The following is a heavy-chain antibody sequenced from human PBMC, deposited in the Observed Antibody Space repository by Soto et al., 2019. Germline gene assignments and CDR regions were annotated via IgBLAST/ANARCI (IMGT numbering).Heavy chain of an antibody. CDR1: GGSITNYY. J-gene: IGHJ5*02. CDR2: MSYSGST. CDR3: SRRAPEGFDP. Sequence: SETLSLTCTISGGSITNYYWSWIRQPPGKGLEWIGSMSYSGSTYYNPSLKSRVTISIDTPKNQFSLKLTSVTAAGTAVYYCSRRAPEGFDPWGQGTLVTVSS. V-gene: IGHV4-59*05.